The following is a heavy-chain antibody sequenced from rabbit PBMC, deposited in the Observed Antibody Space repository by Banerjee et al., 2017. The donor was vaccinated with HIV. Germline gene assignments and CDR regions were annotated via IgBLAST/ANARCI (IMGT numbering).Heavy chain of an antibody. CDR3: ARGPRYTDGAGNVYGTGFNL. J-gene: IGHJ4*01. Sequence: EESGGGLVQPEGSLTLTCTASGFSFSGSYWICWVRQAPGKRPEWIACIYNGDVSTYYASWAKGRFTISKTSSTTVTLQRASLTAADTATYFCARGPRYTDGAGNVYGTGFNLWGPGTLVTVS. V-gene: IGHV1S45*01. D-gene: IGHD6-1*01. CDR2: IYNGDVST. CDR1: GFSFSGSYW.